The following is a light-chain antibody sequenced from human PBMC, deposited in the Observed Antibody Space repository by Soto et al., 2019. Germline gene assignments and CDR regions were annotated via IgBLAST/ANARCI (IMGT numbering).Light chain of an antibody. J-gene: IGKJ1*01. Sequence: DIQMTQSPSTLSASVEDRVTITCRASQSINSWLAWYQQKPGKAPKVLIYAASNLESGVPSRFSGSGSRTEFTLAISSLQPDDFATYYCLQYNASPWTFGQGTKVEVK. CDR1: QSINSW. CDR2: AAS. CDR3: LQYNASPWT. V-gene: IGKV1-5*01.